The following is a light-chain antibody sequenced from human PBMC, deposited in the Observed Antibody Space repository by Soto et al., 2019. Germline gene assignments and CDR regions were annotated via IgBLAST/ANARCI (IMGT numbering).Light chain of an antibody. CDR1: QSISSW. Sequence: DIQMTQSPSTLSASVGDRATITCRASQSISSWLACYQQKPGKSPKLLIYDASSLESGVPSRFSGSGSGTEFTLPISSLLHDDFATYYCQQYNSYSPATFGQGTKVEIK. CDR2: DAS. V-gene: IGKV1-5*01. CDR3: QQYNSYSPAT. J-gene: IGKJ1*01.